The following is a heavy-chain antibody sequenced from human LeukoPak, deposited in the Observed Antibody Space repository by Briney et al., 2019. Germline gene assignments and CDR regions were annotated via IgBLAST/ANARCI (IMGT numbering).Heavy chain of an antibody. CDR3: ARDPQDAFDI. J-gene: IGHJ3*02. CDR2: ISSSGSTI. V-gene: IGHV3-48*01. Sequence: XVRXXXGKGXEWFSYISSSGSTIYYGDSVKGRLTISRDKAKNTLYLQMNSLRAEDTAVYYCARDPQDAFDIWGQGTMVTVSS.